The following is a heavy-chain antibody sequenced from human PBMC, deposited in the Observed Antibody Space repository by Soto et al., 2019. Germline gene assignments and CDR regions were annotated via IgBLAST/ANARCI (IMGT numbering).Heavy chain of an antibody. CDR2: IKHDGTKE. D-gene: IGHD5-18*01. Sequence: GGSLRLSCEASGFTFRDYWMNWIRQAPGKGLEWVANIKHDGTKEHYLDSVKGRFTISRDNAKNSLFLEMEDLRAEDTALYYCVRRDMDTTSLLDPWGQGTQVTVSS. J-gene: IGHJ5*02. CDR1: GFTFRDYW. CDR3: VRRDMDTTSLLDP. V-gene: IGHV3-7*03.